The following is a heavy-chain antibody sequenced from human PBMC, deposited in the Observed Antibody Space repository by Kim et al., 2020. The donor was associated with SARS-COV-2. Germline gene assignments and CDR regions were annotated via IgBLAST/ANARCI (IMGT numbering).Heavy chain of an antibody. D-gene: IGHD6-6*01. CDR3: ARGEAARLSYFDY. V-gene: IGHV4-34*01. Sequence: SNPSLKSRVTISVDTSKNQFSLKLSSVTAAGTAVYYCARGEAARLSYFDYWGQGTLVTVSS. J-gene: IGHJ4*02.